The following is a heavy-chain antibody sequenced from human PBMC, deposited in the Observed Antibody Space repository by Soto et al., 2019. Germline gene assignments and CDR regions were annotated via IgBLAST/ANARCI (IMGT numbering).Heavy chain of an antibody. D-gene: IGHD2-21*01. V-gene: IGHV3-48*01. CDR2: IRGTT. CDR1: GFTFTSYS. J-gene: IGHJ3*02. Sequence: PGGSLRLSCAASGFTFTSYSMNWFRQAPGKGLEWVSYIRGTTHYADSVKGRFTISRDNARSSLYLQMNSLRADDTAVYYCARDDSFAFDIWGQGTMVTV. CDR3: ARDDSFAFDI.